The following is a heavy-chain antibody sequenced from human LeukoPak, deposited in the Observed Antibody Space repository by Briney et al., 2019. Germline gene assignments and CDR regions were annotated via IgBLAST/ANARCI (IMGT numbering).Heavy chain of an antibody. J-gene: IGHJ4*02. CDR2: INHSGST. V-gene: IGHV4-34*01. Sequence: SETLSLTCAVYGGSFSGYYWSWIRQPPGKGLEWIGEINHSGSTHYNPSLKSRVTISVDTSKNQFSLKLSSVTAADTAVYYCARRNKYQLLNFDYWGQGTLVTVSS. CDR1: GGSFSGYY. D-gene: IGHD2-2*01. CDR3: ARRNKYQLLNFDY.